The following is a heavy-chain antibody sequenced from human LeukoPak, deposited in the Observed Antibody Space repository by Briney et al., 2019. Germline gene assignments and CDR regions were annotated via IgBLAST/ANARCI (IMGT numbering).Heavy chain of an antibody. CDR3: AKKFYYYSVGYYAFDI. J-gene: IGHJ3*02. D-gene: IGHD3-22*01. CDR1: RFTFGSSA. CDR2: INSRGDKT. V-gene: IGHV3-23*01. Sequence: GGSLRLSRAASRFTFGSSAMSWVRQAPGKGLEWVSGINSRGDKTYYADSVKGRFTISRDNSKNTLYLQMNSLRAEDTAVYHCAKKFYYYSVGYYAFDIWGQGTMVTVSS.